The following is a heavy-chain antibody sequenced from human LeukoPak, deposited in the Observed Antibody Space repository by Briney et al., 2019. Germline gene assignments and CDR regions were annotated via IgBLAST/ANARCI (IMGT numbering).Heavy chain of an antibody. Sequence: SQTLSLTCSVSGGSISGGTNYWSWIRQPAGKGLEWIGRIYASGITNYNPSLKSRVTISVDTSKNQFSLKLSSVTAADTAVYYCARDLRIWDSSGYDLVGYDIWGQGTMVTVSS. V-gene: IGHV4-61*02. CDR3: ARDLRIWDSSGYDLVGYDI. CDR1: GGSISGGTNY. J-gene: IGHJ3*02. D-gene: IGHD5-12*01. CDR2: IYASGIT.